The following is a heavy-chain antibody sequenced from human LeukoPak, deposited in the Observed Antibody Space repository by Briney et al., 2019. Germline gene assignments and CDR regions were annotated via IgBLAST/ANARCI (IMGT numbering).Heavy chain of an antibody. CDR2: ISWDGGST. CDR3: ARRSEQTPFFEY. Sequence: GGSLRLSCAASGFTFDDYTMHWVRQAPGKGLEWVSLISWDGGSTYYADSVKGRFTISRDNSKNSLYLQMNSLRTEDTALYYCARRSEQTPFFEYWGQGTLVTVSS. J-gene: IGHJ4*02. V-gene: IGHV3-43*01. CDR1: GFTFDDYT. D-gene: IGHD2-15*01.